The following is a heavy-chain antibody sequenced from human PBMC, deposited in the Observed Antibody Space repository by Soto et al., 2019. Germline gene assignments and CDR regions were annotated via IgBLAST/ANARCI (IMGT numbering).Heavy chain of an antibody. V-gene: IGHV4-31*03. CDR3: AREIVVVAATIYYYGMDV. J-gene: IGHJ6*02. D-gene: IGHD2-15*01. Sequence: SETLSLTCTVSGGSISSGGYDGSWIRQHPGKGLEWIGYIYYSGSTYYNPSLKSRVTISVDTSKNQFSLKLSSVTAADTAVYYCAREIVVVAATIYYYGMDVWGQGTTVTVSS. CDR1: GGSISSGGYD. CDR2: IYYSGST.